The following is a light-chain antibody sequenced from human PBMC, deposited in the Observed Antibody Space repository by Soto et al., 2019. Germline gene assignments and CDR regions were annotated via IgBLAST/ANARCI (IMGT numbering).Light chain of an antibody. CDR3: QQYNSYPRT. J-gene: IGKJ4*02. CDR2: DAS. CDR1: QSISSW. V-gene: IGKV1-5*01. Sequence: DIQMTQSPSTLSASVGDRVTITCRASQSISSWLAWYQQKPGKAPKLLIYDASSLESGVPSRFSGSGYGTEFTLTINSLQPDDFATYYCQQYNSYPRTFGGGTKVDIK.